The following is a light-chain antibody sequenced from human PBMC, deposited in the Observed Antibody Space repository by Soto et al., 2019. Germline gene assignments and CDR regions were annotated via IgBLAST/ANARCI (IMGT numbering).Light chain of an antibody. V-gene: IGKV3-20*01. Sequence: EIVLTQSPGTLSFSPGEIATLSFRASQSVSSYLAWYQQKPGQAPRLLIYDVSSRATGIPDRFSGSGSGPDFPLTISRLGPEDFAVYYCQQYGSPSTWTFGQGTKVDNK. J-gene: IGKJ1*01. CDR2: DVS. CDR1: QSVSSY. CDR3: QQYGSPSTWT.